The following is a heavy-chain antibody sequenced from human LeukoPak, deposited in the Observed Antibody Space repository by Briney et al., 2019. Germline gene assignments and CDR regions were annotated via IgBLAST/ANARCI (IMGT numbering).Heavy chain of an antibody. CDR2: IYTSGKT. V-gene: IGHV4-61*02. CDR1: GDSISRGRYY. D-gene: IGHD1-26*01. Sequence: PSETLSLTCTVSGDSISRGRYYWSWVRQPAGKELEWIGRIYTSGKTDYNPYTPSLKSRVAMSLDTSKNQVSLYLTSVTAADTAMYFCARSFSEKFYFESWGQGTLVTVSS. CDR3: ARSFSEKFYFES. J-gene: IGHJ4*02.